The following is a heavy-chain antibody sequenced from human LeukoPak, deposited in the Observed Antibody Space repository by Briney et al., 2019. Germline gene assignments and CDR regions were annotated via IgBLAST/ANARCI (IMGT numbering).Heavy chain of an antibody. CDR1: GYSLSSGFY. V-gene: IGHV4-38-2*02. Sequence: SETLSLTCTVSGYSLSSGFYWGWIRQPPGKMLEWIGMLYHSGNTYYNPSLKSRVAMSLDTSKNQFSLKLYSLTAADTAVYYCARFECGYSYGDDAFDIWGQGTMVTVSS. CDR3: ARFECGYSYGDDAFDI. CDR2: LYHSGNT. D-gene: IGHD5-18*01. J-gene: IGHJ3*02.